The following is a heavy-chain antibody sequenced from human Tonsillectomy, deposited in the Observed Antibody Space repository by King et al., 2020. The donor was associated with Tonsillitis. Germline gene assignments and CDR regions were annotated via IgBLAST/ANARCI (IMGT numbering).Heavy chain of an antibody. J-gene: IGHJ4*02. CDR3: AKERSDYGVDYYFDY. V-gene: IGHV3-23*04. D-gene: IGHD4-17*01. CDR1: GFTFSSYA. Sequence: VQLVESGGGLVQPGGSLRLSCAASGFTFSSYAMSWVRQAPGKGQEWVSAISGSGGSTYNADSVKGRFTISRDNSKTTLYLQMNSLRAEDTAVYYCAKERSDYGVDYYFDYWGQGTLVTVYS. CDR2: ISGSGGST.